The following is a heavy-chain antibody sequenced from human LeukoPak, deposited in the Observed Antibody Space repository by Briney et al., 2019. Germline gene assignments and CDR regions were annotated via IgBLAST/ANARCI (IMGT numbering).Heavy chain of an antibody. J-gene: IGHJ4*02. V-gene: IGHV1-69*05. CDR3: ASYDSIGYYIVDY. D-gene: IGHD3-22*01. CDR1: GGTFSSYA. CDR2: IIPIFGTA. Sequence: ASVKVSCKASGGTFSSYAISWVRQAPGQGLEWMGGIIPIFGTANYAQKFQGRVTITTDESTSTADMELSSLRSEDTALYYCASYDSIGYYIVDYWGQGTLVTVAS.